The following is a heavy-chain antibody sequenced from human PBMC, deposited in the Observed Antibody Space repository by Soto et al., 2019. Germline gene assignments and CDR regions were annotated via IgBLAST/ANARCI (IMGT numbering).Heavy chain of an antibody. Sequence: TGGSLRLSCAASGFTFGSYSMNWVRQAPGKGLEWVSSISSSSSYIYYADSVKGRFTISRDNAKNSLYLQMNSLRAEDTAVYYCARDKGAARPSRTRNYYYGMDVWGQGTTVTVSS. D-gene: IGHD6-6*01. CDR2: ISSSSSYI. V-gene: IGHV3-21*01. J-gene: IGHJ6*02. CDR3: ARDKGAARPSRTRNYYYGMDV. CDR1: GFTFGSYS.